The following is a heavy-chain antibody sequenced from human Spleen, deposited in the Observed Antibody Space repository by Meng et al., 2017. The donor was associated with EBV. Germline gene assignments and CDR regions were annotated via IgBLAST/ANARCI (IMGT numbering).Heavy chain of an antibody. V-gene: IGHV1-3*01. CDR2: INVGNGNR. CDR1: GYNFSNYA. D-gene: IGHD3-3*01. Sequence: QGHHGHARAEVKKPSRSVKVYCKASGYNFSNYAMPWGRRAPGQRLDWMGWINVGNGNRKYSQQFHGRVTNTRDTSASTASMELSSLRSEDTAVYYCARGSDDFWTVGFDYWGQGTLVTVSS. CDR3: ARGSDDFWTVGFDY. J-gene: IGHJ4*02.